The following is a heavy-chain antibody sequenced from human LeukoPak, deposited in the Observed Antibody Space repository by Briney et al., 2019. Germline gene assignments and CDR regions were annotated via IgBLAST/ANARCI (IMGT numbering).Heavy chain of an antibody. CDR3: TTATGDYDFWSGLDY. CDR1: GFTFSNAW. D-gene: IGHD3-3*01. J-gene: IGHJ4*02. CDR2: IKSKTDGGTT. Sequence: PGGSLGLSCAASGFTFSNAWMSWVRQAPGKGLEWVGRIKSKTDGGTTDYAAPVKGRFTISRDDSKNTLYLQMNSLKTEDTAVYYCTTATGDYDFWSGLDYWGQGTLVTVSS. V-gene: IGHV3-15*01.